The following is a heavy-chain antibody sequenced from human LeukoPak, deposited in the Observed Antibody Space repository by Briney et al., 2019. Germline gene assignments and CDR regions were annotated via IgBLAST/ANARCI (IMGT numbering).Heavy chain of an antibody. Sequence: GGSLRLSCAASGFTFSSYAMSWVRQAPGKGLEWVSAISGSGGSTYYADSVKGRFTISRDNSKNTLYLQMNSLRAEDTAVYYCARVGRSGSGSYYAFDIWGQGTMVTVSS. CDR3: ARVGRSGSGSYYAFDI. J-gene: IGHJ3*02. CDR2: ISGSGGST. V-gene: IGHV3-23*01. CDR1: GFTFSSYA. D-gene: IGHD1-26*01.